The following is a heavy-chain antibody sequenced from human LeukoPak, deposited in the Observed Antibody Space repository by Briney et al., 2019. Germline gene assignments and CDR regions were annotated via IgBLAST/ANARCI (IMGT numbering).Heavy chain of an antibody. CDR1: GGSFSVYY. J-gene: IGHJ3*02. Sequence: SETLSLTCAVYGGSFSVYYWSWIRQPPGKGLEWIGEINHSGSTNYNPSLKSRVTISVDTSKNQFSLKLSSVTAADTAVYYCARGYSYAYDAFDIWGQGTMVTVSS. V-gene: IGHV4-34*01. CDR3: ARGYSYAYDAFDI. CDR2: INHSGST. D-gene: IGHD5-18*01.